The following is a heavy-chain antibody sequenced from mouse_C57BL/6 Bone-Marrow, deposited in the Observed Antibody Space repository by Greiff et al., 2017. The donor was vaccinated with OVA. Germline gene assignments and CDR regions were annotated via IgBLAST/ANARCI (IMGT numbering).Heavy chain of an antibody. CDR3: ARTQVITTVVEKGYCAMDE. CDR1: GYTFTSYW. J-gene: IGHJ4*01. CDR2: INPSSGYT. D-gene: IGHD1-1*01. Sequence: QVQLQQSGAELVKPGASVKLSCKASGYTFTSYWMHWVKQRPGQGLEWIGYINPSSGYTKYNQKFKDKATLTVDKSSSTAYMQLSSLTYEDSAVYYWARTQVITTVVEKGYCAMDEGGEGTSVTVSS. V-gene: IGHV1-7*01.